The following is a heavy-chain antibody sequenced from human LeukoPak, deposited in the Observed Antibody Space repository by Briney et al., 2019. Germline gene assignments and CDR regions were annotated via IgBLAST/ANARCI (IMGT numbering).Heavy chain of an antibody. Sequence: GGSLRLSCAASGFTFSSYWMSWVRQAPGKGLEWVATIKRDGSEKYYVDSVKGRFTVSRDNAKNSLYLQMNSLRAEDMAVYYCARGGLDIVVVPAAIDFDYWGQGTLVTVSS. D-gene: IGHD2-2*02. CDR1: GFTFSSYW. CDR3: ARGGLDIVVVPAAIDFDY. CDR2: IKRDGSEK. J-gene: IGHJ4*02. V-gene: IGHV3-7*01.